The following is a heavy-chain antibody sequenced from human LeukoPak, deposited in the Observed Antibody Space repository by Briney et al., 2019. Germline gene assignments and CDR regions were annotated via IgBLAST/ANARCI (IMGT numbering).Heavy chain of an antibody. D-gene: IGHD3-10*01. CDR1: GYTFTGYY. CDR2: INPNSGDT. Sequence: GASVKVSCKASGYTFTGYYVHWVRQAPGQGLEWIGWINPNSGDTNYAQKFQGRVTMTRDTSISTAYMELSGLRSEDTAVYYCARGLLWFGELWGQGTLVTASS. V-gene: IGHV1-2*02. CDR3: ARGLLWFGEL. J-gene: IGHJ4*02.